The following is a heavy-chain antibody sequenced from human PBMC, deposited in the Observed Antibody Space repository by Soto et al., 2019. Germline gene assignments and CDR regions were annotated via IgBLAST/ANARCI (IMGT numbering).Heavy chain of an antibody. V-gene: IGHV4-59*11. CDR1: GASISNHY. Sequence: KSSETLSLTCSVSGASISNHYWSWMRQSPGKGLERIGLMSNTGIPTYNPSLQGRVNISPDTSNNRISLRLSSVTAADTAVYYCARESGFCGPRCYRNNWFDPWGQGILVTVSS. J-gene: IGHJ5*02. CDR3: ARESGFCGPRCYRNNWFDP. CDR2: MSNTGIP. D-gene: IGHD2-2*02.